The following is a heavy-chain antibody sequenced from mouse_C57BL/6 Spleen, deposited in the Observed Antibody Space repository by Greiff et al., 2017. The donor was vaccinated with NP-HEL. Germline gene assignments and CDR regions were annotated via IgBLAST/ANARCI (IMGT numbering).Heavy chain of an antibody. CDR3: ARRGYYSNFDY. Sequence: EVQGVESGGGLVKPGGSLKLSCAASGFTFSSYAMSWVRQTPEKRLEWVATISDGGSYTYYPDNVKGRFTISRDNAKNNLYLQMSHLKSEDTAMYYCARRGYYSNFDYWGQGTTLTVSS. CDR1: GFTFSSYA. D-gene: IGHD2-5*01. J-gene: IGHJ2*01. V-gene: IGHV5-4*01. CDR2: ISDGGSYT.